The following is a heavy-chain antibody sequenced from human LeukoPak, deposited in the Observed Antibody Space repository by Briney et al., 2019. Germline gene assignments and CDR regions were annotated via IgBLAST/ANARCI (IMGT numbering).Heavy chain of an antibody. CDR3: ARARHYDFWSGYYPLSYYYYGMDV. CDR2: IYPGDSDT. D-gene: IGHD3-3*01. J-gene: IGHJ6*02. CDR1: GYSFTNYW. Sequence: GESLKISCKGSGYSFTNYWIAWVRQMPGKGLEWMGIIYPGDSDTRYSPSFQGQVTISADKSISTAYLQWSSLKASDTAMYYCARARHYDFWSGYYPLSYYYYGMDVWGQGTTVTVSS. V-gene: IGHV5-51*01.